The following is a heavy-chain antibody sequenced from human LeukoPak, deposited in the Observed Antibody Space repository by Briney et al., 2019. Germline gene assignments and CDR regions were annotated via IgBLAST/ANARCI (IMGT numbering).Heavy chain of an antibody. V-gene: IGHV4-31*03. CDR1: GGSISSGGYY. CDR2: IYYSGSA. J-gene: IGHJ3*02. D-gene: IGHD3-10*01. Sequence: RPSQTLSLTCTVSGGSISSGGYYWSWIRQHPWKGLEWIGYIYYSGSAYYNPSLKSRVTISVDTSKNQFSLKLSSVTAADTAVYYCARDYGSEENDAFDIWGQGTMVTVSS. CDR3: ARDYGSEENDAFDI.